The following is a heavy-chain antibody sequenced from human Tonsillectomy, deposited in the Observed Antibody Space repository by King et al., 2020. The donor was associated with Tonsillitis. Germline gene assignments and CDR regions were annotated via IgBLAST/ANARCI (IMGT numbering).Heavy chain of an antibody. V-gene: IGHV3-30*04. Sequence: VQLVESGGGVVQPGRSLRLSCAASGFTFSSYAMHWVRQAPGKGLEWVAVISYDGSNKYYADSVKGRFTISRDNSKNTLYLQMNSLRAEDTAVYYCARDDDSSGYYYDEYFQHWGQGTLVTVSS. CDR3: ARDDDSSGYYYDEYFQH. CDR1: GFTFSSYA. CDR2: ISYDGSNK. J-gene: IGHJ1*01. D-gene: IGHD3-22*01.